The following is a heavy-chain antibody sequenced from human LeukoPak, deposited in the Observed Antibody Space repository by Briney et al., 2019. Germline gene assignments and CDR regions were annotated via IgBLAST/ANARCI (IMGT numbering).Heavy chain of an antibody. V-gene: IGHV3-23*01. Sequence: PGGSLRLSCTASGFTFSNYAMSWVRQAPGKGLQWVPGITSSGGTTYYADSVKGRFTVSRDNSKNALYLQMNSLRAEDTAIYYCANKKGYIASAYGPEYWGQGTLVTVSS. D-gene: IGHD5-12*01. J-gene: IGHJ4*02. CDR3: ANKKGYIASAYGPEY. CDR1: GFTFSNYA. CDR2: ITSSGGTT.